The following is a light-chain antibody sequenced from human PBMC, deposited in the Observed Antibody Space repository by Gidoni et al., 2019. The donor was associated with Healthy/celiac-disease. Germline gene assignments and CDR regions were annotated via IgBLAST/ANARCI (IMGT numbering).Light chain of an antibody. V-gene: IGKV3-15*01. CDR3: QQYNNRPPIT. CDR1: QSVGSN. Sequence: EIVMTQSPATLSVSPGERATLSCRASQSVGSNVVWYQQKPGQAPRLLIYGASTRVTGVPARFSGSGSGTDFTLTISSLQSEDFALYYCQQYNNRPPITFGQGTRLEIK. J-gene: IGKJ5*01. CDR2: GAS.